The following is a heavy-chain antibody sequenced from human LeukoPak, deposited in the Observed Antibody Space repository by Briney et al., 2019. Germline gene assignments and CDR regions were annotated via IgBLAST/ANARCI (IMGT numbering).Heavy chain of an antibody. V-gene: IGHV3-23*01. J-gene: IGHJ4*02. Sequence: GGSLRLSCAASGFTFSSYAMSWVRQAPGKGLVWVSRIKSDGSRTDYADSVKGRFTISRDNAKNTLYLQMNSLRAEDTAVYYCAKDGNYDYVWGSYRRTPPFDYWGQGTLVTVSS. CDR2: IKSDGSRT. D-gene: IGHD3-16*02. CDR3: AKDGNYDYVWGSYRRTPPFDY. CDR1: GFTFSSYA.